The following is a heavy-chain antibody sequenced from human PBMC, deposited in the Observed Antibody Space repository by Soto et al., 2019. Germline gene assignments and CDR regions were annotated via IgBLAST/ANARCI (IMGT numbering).Heavy chain of an antibody. CDR3: AREGSSSSNRPYDH. Sequence: ETLSLTCTVSGGSISSYYWSWIRQPAGKGLEWIGRIYTSGSTNYNPSLKSRVTMSVDTSKNQFSLKLSSVTATDTAVYYCAREGSSSSNRPYDHWGQGTLVTVSS. CDR1: GGSISSYY. J-gene: IGHJ4*02. D-gene: IGHD6-6*01. V-gene: IGHV4-4*07. CDR2: IYTSGST.